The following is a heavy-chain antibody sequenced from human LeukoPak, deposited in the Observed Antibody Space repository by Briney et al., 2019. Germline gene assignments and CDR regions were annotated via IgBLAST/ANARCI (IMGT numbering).Heavy chain of an antibody. Sequence: ASVKVSCKASGYTFTAYYIHWVRQAPGQGLEWMGRINPNSGGTNYAQKFQGRVTMTRDTSISTAYMELSRLRSDDTAVYYCARPWEITMSERSYNWFNSWGQGTLVTVSS. CDR2: INPNSGGT. CDR1: GYTFTAYY. D-gene: IGHD1-26*01. CDR3: ARPWEITMSERSYNWFNS. J-gene: IGHJ5*01. V-gene: IGHV1-2*02.